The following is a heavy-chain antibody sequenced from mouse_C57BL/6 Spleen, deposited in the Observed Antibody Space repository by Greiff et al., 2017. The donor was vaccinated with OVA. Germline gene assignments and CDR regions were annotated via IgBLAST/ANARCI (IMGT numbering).Heavy chain of an antibody. CDR2: ISSGSSTI. CDR1: GFTFSDYG. CDR3: ARGPITTVVDFDY. J-gene: IGHJ2*01. V-gene: IGHV5-17*01. D-gene: IGHD1-1*01. Sequence: EVMLVESGGGLVKPGGSLKLSCAASGFTFSDYGMHWVRQAPEKGLEWVAYISSGSSTIYYADTVKGRFTISRDNAKNTLFLQMTSLRSEDTAVYYCARGPITTVVDFDYWGQGTTLTVSS.